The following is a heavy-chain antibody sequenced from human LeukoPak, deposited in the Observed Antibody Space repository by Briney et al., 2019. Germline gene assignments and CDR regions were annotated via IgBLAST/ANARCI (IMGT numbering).Heavy chain of an antibody. J-gene: IGHJ5*02. CDR2: IYYSGRT. Sequence: SETLSLTCTVSGGSISSSSYYWGWIRQPPGKGLEWIGSIYYSGRTYYNPSLKSRVTISVDTSKNQFSLKLRSVNAADTAVYYSARVASYSSWSRPPPWFDPWGQGTLVTVSS. V-gene: IGHV4-39*07. CDR1: GGSISSSSYY. D-gene: IGHD6-6*01. CDR3: ARVASYSSWSRPPPWFDP.